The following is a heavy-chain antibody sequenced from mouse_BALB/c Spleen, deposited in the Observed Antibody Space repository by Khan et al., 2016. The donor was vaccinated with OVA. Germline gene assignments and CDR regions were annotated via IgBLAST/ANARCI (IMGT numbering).Heavy chain of an antibody. V-gene: IGHV5-4*02. D-gene: IGHD1-1*02. CDR2: ISDGGSYT. Sequence: EVELVESGGGLVKPGGSLKLSCAASGFTFSDYYMYWVRQTPEKRLEWVATISDGGSYTYYPDSVKGRFTISRANAKNHLYLQMRSLKSEDTAMYYCARAGYGGFAYWGQGTLVTVSA. J-gene: IGHJ3*01. CDR3: ARAGYGGFAY. CDR1: GFTFSDYY.